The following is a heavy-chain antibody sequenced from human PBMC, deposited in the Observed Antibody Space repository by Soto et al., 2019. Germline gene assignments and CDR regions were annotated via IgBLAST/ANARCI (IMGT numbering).Heavy chain of an antibody. V-gene: IGHV4-59*08. J-gene: IGHJ5*02. CDR3: ARHLRKYYGSGSYHWFDP. CDR1: GGSISSYY. Sequence: SETLSLTCTVSGGSISSYYWSWIRQPPGKGLEWIGYIYYSGSTNYNPSLKSRVTISVDTSKNQFSLKLSSVTAADTAVYYCARHLRKYYGSGSYHWFDPWGQGTLVTVSS. CDR2: IYYSGST. D-gene: IGHD3-10*01.